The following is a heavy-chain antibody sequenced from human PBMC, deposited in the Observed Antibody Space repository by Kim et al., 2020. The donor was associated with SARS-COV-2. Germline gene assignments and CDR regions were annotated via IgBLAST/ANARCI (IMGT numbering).Heavy chain of an antibody. CDR3: AKDQAHYDILTGLDY. V-gene: IGHV3-30*18. CDR2: ISYDGSKT. CDR1: GFTFSTYA. J-gene: IGHJ4*02. D-gene: IGHD3-9*01. Sequence: GGSLRLSCPTFGFTFSTYAMHWVRQAPGKGLEYVALISYDGSKTYYGDSVKGRFTISRDNSKNTLCLQMNSLRAEDTAVYYCAKDQAHYDILTGLDYWGQGTLVAVSS.